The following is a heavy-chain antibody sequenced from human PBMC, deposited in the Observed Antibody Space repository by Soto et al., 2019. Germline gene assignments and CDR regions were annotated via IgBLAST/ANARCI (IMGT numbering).Heavy chain of an antibody. Sequence: GGSLRLSCVASGFIFSDYAMTWIRQAPGKGLEWVATISATGGNIEYRESLKGRFTISRDNSKKMVYLQINVLTADDTAVYYCAKVAGCLAYLDLCGRGTLVTVYS. CDR1: GFIFSDYA. D-gene: IGHD3-3*01. V-gene: IGHV3-23*01. CDR3: AKVAGCLAYLDL. CDR2: ISATGGNI. J-gene: IGHJ2*01.